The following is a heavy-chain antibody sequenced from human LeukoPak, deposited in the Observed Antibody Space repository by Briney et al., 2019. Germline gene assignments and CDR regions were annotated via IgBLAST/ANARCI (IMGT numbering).Heavy chain of an antibody. J-gene: IGHJ5*02. D-gene: IGHD2-2*02. CDR3: AINTPEGFDP. CDR1: GGSITTNTYY. V-gene: IGHV4-39*07. Sequence: SENLSLTCSVSGGSITTNTYYWTWLRQPPGQVLEWIGYIHHSGTTYYNPSLKSWASISVDTSKNHFSLKLTSVTAADTAKYYCAINTPEGFDPWGQGTLVTVSS. CDR2: IHHSGTT.